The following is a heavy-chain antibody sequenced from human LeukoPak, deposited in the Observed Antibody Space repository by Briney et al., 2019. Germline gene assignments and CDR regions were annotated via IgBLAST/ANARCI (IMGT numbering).Heavy chain of an antibody. CDR3: ARDYAGSPDY. CDR1: GFTFSTYW. J-gene: IGHJ4*02. V-gene: IGHV3-74*03. Sequence: PGGSLRLSWTAAGFTFSTYWINWVRQIPGKGLVWVALINGDGSTTTHADSVKGRFTISRDNAKNTAYLQMNSLRDEDTAVYFCARDYAGSPDYWGQGTLVTVSA. CDR2: INGDGSTT. D-gene: IGHD3-10*01.